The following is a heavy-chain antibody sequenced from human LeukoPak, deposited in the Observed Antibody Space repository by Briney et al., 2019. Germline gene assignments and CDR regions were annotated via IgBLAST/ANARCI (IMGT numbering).Heavy chain of an antibody. D-gene: IGHD5-24*01. CDR1: GGTFSGYY. J-gene: IGHJ4*02. Sequence: SETLSLTCAVYGGTFSGYYWSWIRQPPGKGLEWIGEINHSGSTNYNPSLKSRVTISVDTSKNQFSLKPSSVTAADTAVYYCASAVEMATSFDYWGQGTLVTVSS. V-gene: IGHV4-34*01. CDR3: ASAVEMATSFDY. CDR2: INHSGST.